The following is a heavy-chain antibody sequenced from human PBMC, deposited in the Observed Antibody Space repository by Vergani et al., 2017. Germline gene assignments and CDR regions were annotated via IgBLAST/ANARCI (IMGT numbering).Heavy chain of an antibody. Sequence: EVQLLESGGGLVQPGGSLRLSCAASGFTFSSYAMSWVRQAPGKGLEWVSAIRGSGGSTYYADSVKGRFTISRDNSKNTLYLQMNSLRAEDTAVYYCAKDKGRSIVPCYTAAFDIWGQGTMVTGSS. J-gene: IGHJ3*02. V-gene: IGHV3-23*01. CDR1: GFTFSSYA. CDR3: AKDKGRSIVPCYTAAFDI. D-gene: IGHD2-15*01. CDR2: IRGSGGST.